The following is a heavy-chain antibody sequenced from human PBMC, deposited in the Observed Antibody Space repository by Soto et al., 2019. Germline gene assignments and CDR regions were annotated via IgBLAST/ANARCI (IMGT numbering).Heavy chain of an antibody. V-gene: IGHV3-74*01. CDR3: ARDRPPYGSGTQPPWFDP. CDR2: INSDGSST. CDR1: GFTFSSYW. D-gene: IGHD3-10*01. Sequence: GGSLRLSCAASGFTFSSYWMHWVRQAPGKGLVWVSRINSDGSSTSYADSVKGRFTISRDNAKNTLYLQMNSLRAEDTAVYYCARDRPPYGSGTQPPWFDPWGQGTLVTVSS. J-gene: IGHJ5*02.